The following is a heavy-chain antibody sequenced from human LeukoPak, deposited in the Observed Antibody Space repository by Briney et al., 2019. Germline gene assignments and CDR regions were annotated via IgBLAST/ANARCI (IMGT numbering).Heavy chain of an antibody. D-gene: IGHD4-4*01. J-gene: IGHJ5*02. V-gene: IGHV1-69*04. CDR3: ARVEDYSTNNWFDP. CDR2: IIPILGIA. CDR1: GGTFSSYA. Sequence: SVKVSCKASGGTFSSYAISWVRQAPGQGLEWMGRIIPILGIANYAQKFQGRVTITADKSTSTAYMELSSLRAEDTAVYYCARVEDYSTNNWFDPWGQGTLVTVSS.